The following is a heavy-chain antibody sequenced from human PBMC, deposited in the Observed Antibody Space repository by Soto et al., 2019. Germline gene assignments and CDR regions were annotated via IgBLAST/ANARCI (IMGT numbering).Heavy chain of an antibody. D-gene: IGHD1-1*01. Sequence: PWGSLRFSCAASGFTFTNYWMHWVRQAPGKGLVWVSRVDNDGSSATYADSVKGRFTISRDNAKNTLYLQMSSLRAEDTAVYYCARDTTNNCFDPWGKGTLVTVSS. CDR1: GFTFTNYW. CDR3: ARDTTNNCFDP. CDR2: VDNDGSSA. J-gene: IGHJ5*02. V-gene: IGHV3-74*01.